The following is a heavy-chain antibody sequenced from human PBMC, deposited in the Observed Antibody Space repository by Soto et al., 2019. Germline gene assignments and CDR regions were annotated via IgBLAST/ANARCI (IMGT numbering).Heavy chain of an antibody. CDR2: IKNKADGATT. CDR1: GFTFSHAW. CDR3: TTDIWPSRQSDF. J-gene: IGHJ4*02. V-gene: IGHV3-15*07. D-gene: IGHD1-1*01. Sequence: GGSLRLSCAASGFTFSHAWMNWVRQAPGKGLEWVGHIKNKADGATTDYAAPVKGRFIISRDDSKNTLYLQMNSLQTEDTAVYYCTTDIWPSRQSDFWGQGTRVTVSS.